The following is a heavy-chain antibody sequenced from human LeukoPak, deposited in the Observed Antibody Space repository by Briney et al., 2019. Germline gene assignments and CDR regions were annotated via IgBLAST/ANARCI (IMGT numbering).Heavy chain of an antibody. CDR3: ARVEGDCSSTSCYLFDY. Sequence: PGGSLRLSCAASGFTFSSYAMSWVRQAPGKGLEWVSAISGSGGSTYYADSVKGRFTISRDNSKNTLYLQMNSLRAEDTAVYYCARVEGDCSSTSCYLFDYWGQGTLVTVSS. J-gene: IGHJ4*02. CDR1: GFTFSSYA. V-gene: IGHV3-23*01. D-gene: IGHD2-2*01. CDR2: ISGSGGST.